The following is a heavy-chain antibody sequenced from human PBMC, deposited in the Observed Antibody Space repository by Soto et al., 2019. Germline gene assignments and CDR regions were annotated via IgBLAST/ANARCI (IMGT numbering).Heavy chain of an antibody. Sequence: PSETLSLTCTVSGGSVSSGSYYWSWIRQPPGKGLEWIGYTYYSGSTNYNPSLKSRVTISVDTSKNQFSLKLSSVTAADTAVYYCARDRRYSGYDPLDYWGQGTLVTVSS. CDR3: ARDRRYSGYDPLDY. J-gene: IGHJ4*02. CDR2: TYYSGST. CDR1: GGSVSSGSYY. V-gene: IGHV4-61*01. D-gene: IGHD5-12*01.